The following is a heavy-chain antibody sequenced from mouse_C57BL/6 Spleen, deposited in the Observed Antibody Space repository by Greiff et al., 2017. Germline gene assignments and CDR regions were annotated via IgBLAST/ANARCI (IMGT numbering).Heavy chain of an antibody. CDR2: IRNKANNHAT. CDR1: GFTFSDAW. Sequence: EVKLVESGGGLVQPGGSMKLSCAASGFTFSDAWMDWVRQSPEKGLEWVAGIRNKANNHATYYAESVKGRFTISRDDSKSSVYLQMNSLRAEDTGIYYCTPGYIDVWGTGTTVTVSS. V-gene: IGHV6-6*01. CDR3: TPGYIDV. J-gene: IGHJ1*03.